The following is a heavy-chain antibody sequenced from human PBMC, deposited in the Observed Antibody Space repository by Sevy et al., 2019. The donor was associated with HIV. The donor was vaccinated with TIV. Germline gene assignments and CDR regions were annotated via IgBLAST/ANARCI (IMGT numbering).Heavy chain of an antibody. Sequence: GGSLRLSCAVSGFIVSSNYMTWVRQAPGKGLEWVSSISSSSSYIYYADSVKGRFTISRDNAKNSLYLQMNSLRAEDTAVYYCARETRTMTTVTFDYWGQGTLVTVSS. D-gene: IGHD4-17*01. CDR1: GFIVSSNY. J-gene: IGHJ4*02. CDR2: ISSSSSYI. V-gene: IGHV3-21*01. CDR3: ARETRTMTTVTFDY.